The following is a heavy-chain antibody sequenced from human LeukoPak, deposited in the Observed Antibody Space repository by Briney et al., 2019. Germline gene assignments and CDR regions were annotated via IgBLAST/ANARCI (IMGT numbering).Heavy chain of an antibody. J-gene: IGHJ4*02. CDR2: INHSGST. D-gene: IGHD4-17*01. CDR1: GGSFSGYY. Sequence: KPSETLSLTCAVYGGSFSGYYWSWIRQPPGKGLEWIGEINHSGSTNYNPSLKSRVTISVDTSKNQFSLKLSSVTAADTAVYYCARAYGRVVNFDYWGQGTLVTVSS. CDR3: ARAYGRVVNFDY. V-gene: IGHV4-34*01.